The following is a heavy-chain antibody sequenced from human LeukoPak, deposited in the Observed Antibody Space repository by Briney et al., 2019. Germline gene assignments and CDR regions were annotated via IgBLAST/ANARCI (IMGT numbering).Heavy chain of an antibody. CDR2: INAGNGNT. CDR3: AATGSWYRYYFDY. D-gene: IGHD6-13*01. V-gene: IGHV1-3*01. J-gene: IGHJ4*02. CDR1: GYTFTSYA. Sequence: ASVKVSCKASGYTFTSYAMPWVRQAPGQRLEWMGWINAGNGNTKYSQKFQGRVTITRDTSASTAYMELSGLRSEDTAVYYCAATGSWYRYYFDYWGQGTLVTVSS.